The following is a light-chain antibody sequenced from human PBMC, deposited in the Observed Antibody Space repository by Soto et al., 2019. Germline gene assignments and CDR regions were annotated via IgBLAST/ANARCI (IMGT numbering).Light chain of an antibody. J-gene: IGLJ2*01. CDR2: DVI. V-gene: IGLV2-14*03. CDR1: TSDVGGYNY. Sequence: QSALTQPASVSGSPGQSIAISCTGTTSDVGGYNYVSWYQQHPGKAPKLMIYDVINRPSGVSNRFSGSKSGNTASLTISGLQADDEADYYCTSYTGSSTHVVFGGGTKRTVL. CDR3: TSYTGSSTHVV.